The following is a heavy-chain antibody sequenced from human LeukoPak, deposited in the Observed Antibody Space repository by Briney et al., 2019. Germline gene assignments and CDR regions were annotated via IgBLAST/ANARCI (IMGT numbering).Heavy chain of an antibody. D-gene: IGHD1-26*01. CDR2: IWYDGSNE. J-gene: IGHJ6*03. CDR3: ETNSGTPPRYMNV. V-gene: IGHV3-33*01. CDR1: GLTFRNYG. Sequence: GGSLRLSCAASGLTFRNYGMHWVRQAPGKGLEWVAVIWYDGSNEGYADSVKGRFTISRDNSKNMLYLQMNSLRDEDTAVYYWETNSGTPPRYMNVWGKGTTVSVSS.